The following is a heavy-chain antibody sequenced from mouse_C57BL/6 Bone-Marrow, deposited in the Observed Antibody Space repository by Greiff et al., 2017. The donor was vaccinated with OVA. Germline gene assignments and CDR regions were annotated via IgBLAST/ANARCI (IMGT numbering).Heavy chain of an antibody. CDR3: TRAGTSAY. Sequence: DVQLQESGTVLARPGASVKMSCKTSGYTFTSYWMHWVKQRPGQGLEWIGAIYPGNSDTSYNQKFKGKAKLTAVTSASTAYMELSSLTNEDSAVYYCTRAGTSAYWGQGTLVTVSA. J-gene: IGHJ3*01. CDR2: IYPGNSDT. V-gene: IGHV1-5*01. CDR1: GYTFTSYW. D-gene: IGHD4-1*01.